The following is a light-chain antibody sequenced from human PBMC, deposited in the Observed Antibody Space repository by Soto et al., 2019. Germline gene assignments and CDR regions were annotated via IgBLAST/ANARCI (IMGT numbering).Light chain of an antibody. CDR1: QSIRTY. Sequence: DIQMTQSPSSLSASVGNRVTITCRASQSIRTYLNWYQKKPGKAPNLLIYDASRLQSGVPSRFSGSGGGTDFTLSISSVQPEDFATYFCQQSYIDPITFGQGTQLEI. CDR3: QQSYIDPIT. V-gene: IGKV1-39*01. J-gene: IGKJ5*01. CDR2: DAS.